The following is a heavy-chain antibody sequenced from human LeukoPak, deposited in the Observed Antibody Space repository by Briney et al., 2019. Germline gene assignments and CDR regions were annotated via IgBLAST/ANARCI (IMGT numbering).Heavy chain of an antibody. D-gene: IGHD6-19*01. CDR3: ARDDSSGWYEEYYFDY. Sequence: SETLSLTCTVSGGSISSSSYYWGWIRQPPGKGLEWIGSIYYSGSTYYNPSLKSRVTISVDTSKNQFSLKLSSVTAADTAVYYCARDDSSGWYEEYYFDYWGQGTLVTVSS. V-gene: IGHV4-39*07. CDR1: GGSISSSSYY. J-gene: IGHJ4*02. CDR2: IYYSGST.